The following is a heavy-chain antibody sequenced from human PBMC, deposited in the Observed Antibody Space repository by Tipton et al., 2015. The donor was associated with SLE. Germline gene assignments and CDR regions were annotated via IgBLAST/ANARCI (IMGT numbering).Heavy chain of an antibody. D-gene: IGHD2-21*01. CDR3: ARVVVVIATPRAYNDR. V-gene: IGHV4-59*01. CDR2: IYYSGST. Sequence: GLVKPSETLSLTCAVYGGPFSGYYWNWIRQPPGKGLEWIGYIYYSGSTNYNPSLKSRVTISVDTSKNQFSLKLSSVTAADTAVYYCARVVVVIATPRAYNDRWGQGTLVTVSS. J-gene: IGHJ5*02. CDR1: GGPFSGYY.